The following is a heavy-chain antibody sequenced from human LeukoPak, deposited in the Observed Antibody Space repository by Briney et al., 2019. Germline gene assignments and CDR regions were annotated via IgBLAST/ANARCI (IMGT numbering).Heavy chain of an antibody. CDR3: ARGGCLRSGGSCYRYYFDY. J-gene: IGHJ4*02. D-gene: IGHD2-15*01. Sequence: PSETLSLTCAVYGGSFSGYYWSWIRQPPGKGLEWIGEINHSGSTNCNPSLKSRVTISVDTSKNQFSLKLSSVTAADTAVYYCARGGCLRSGGSCYRYYFDYWGQGTLVTVSS. V-gene: IGHV4-34*01. CDR2: INHSGST. CDR1: GGSFSGYY.